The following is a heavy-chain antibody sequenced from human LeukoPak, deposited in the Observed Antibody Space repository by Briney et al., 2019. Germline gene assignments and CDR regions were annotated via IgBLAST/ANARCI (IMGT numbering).Heavy chain of an antibody. CDR3: ARDGKIAVAGTLYYYYYMDV. V-gene: IGHV4-61*02. J-gene: IGHJ6*03. Sequence: SETLSLTCTVSGDSTSSGAYYWSWIRQPAGKGLEWVGRIYSGGSTNYNPSLKSRVTMSVDTSKNQFSLKLSSVTAADTAVYYCARDGKIAVAGTLYYYYYMDVWGKGTTVTVSS. D-gene: IGHD6-19*01. CDR1: GDSTSSGAYY. CDR2: IYSGGST.